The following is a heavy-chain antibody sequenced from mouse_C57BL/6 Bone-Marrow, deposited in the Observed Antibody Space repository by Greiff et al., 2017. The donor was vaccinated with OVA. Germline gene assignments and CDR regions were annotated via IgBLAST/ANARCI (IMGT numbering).Heavy chain of an antibody. D-gene: IGHD2-14*01. Sequence: VQLKQPGGDLVTPGGPLKLSCAASGFTFSSYGMSWVRQTPDKRLERVATISSGGSYTYYPDSVKGRFTISRDNAKNTLYLQMSSLKSEDTAMYYCARQWVPLDYWGQGTTHTVSS. CDR3: ARQWVPLDY. V-gene: IGHV5-6*01. J-gene: IGHJ2*01. CDR2: ISSGGSYT. CDR1: GFTFSSYG.